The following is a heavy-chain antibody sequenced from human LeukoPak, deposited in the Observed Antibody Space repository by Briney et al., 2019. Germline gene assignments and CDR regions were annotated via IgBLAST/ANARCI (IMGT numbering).Heavy chain of an antibody. Sequence: SGTLSLTCTVSGGSISGSSYYRGWIRQPPGKGLEWIGSIYYSGSTYYNPSLKSRVTISVDTSKNQFSLKLSSVTAADTAVYYCARLGSVSKTYYFDYWGQGTLVTVSS. V-gene: IGHV4-39*01. CDR2: IYYSGST. CDR1: GGSISGSSYY. CDR3: ARLGSVSKTYYFDY. J-gene: IGHJ4*02. D-gene: IGHD5/OR15-5a*01.